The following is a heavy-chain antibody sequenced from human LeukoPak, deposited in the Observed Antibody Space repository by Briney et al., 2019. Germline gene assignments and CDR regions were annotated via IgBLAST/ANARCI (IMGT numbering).Heavy chain of an antibody. Sequence: SETLSLTCTVSGDSISNYYWNWIRQPPGKALDWIGYISYGGSTNYNTSLKNRVTISIDTSKNQFSLKLSSVTAADTAVYYCARRRYCSGGSCYSTFDYWGQGTLVTVSS. CDR3: ARRRYCSGGSCYSTFDY. D-gene: IGHD2-15*01. V-gene: IGHV4-59*08. CDR1: GDSISNYY. J-gene: IGHJ4*02. CDR2: ISYGGST.